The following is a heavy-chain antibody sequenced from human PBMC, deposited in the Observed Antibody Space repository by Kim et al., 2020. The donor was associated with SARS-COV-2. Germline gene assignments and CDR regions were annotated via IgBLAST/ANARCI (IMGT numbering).Heavy chain of an antibody. D-gene: IGHD5-18*01. Sequence: GGSLRLSCTASGFTFDSYAMHWVRQAPGKGLEWVSSICWDGGAVAYAVSVKGRFSISRDNAKNSLYLQMNRLGGEDTAVYYCVRDKSAPGDTYGAALLYGMDVCGQGTTVTVPS. CDR3: VRDKSAPGDTYGAALLYGMDV. CDR2: ICWDGGAV. CDR1: GFTFDSYA. J-gene: IGHJ6*02. V-gene: IGHV3-9*01.